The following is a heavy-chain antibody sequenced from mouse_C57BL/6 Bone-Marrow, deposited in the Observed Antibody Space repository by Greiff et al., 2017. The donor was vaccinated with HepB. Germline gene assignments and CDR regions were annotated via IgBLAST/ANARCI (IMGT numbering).Heavy chain of an antibody. J-gene: IGHJ2*01. V-gene: IGHV1-55*01. Sequence: QVQLQQPGAELVKPGASVKMSCKASGYTFTSYWITWVKQRPGQGLEWIGDIYPGSGSTNYNEKFKSKATLTVDTSSSTAYMQLSSLTSEDSAVYYCARPPDGDWALDYWDRGTALTLSA. CDR2: IYPGSGST. CDR3: ARPPDGDWALDY. CDR1: GYTFTSYW. D-gene: IGHD2-13*01.